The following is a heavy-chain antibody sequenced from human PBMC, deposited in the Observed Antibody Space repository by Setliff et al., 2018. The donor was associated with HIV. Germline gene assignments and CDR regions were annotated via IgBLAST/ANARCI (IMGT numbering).Heavy chain of an antibody. D-gene: IGHD2-2*01. CDR1: GYSFTGYY. Sequence: ASLKVSCKASGYSFTGYYVNWVRQAPGQGLEWMGRINPNSGGTNYAQKFQGRVTMTRDTSISTAYMELRSLRSDDTAVYYCARGYCSSTSCYGIYYFDNWGQGTPVTVSS. J-gene: IGHJ4*02. CDR3: ARGYCSSTSCYGIYYFDN. V-gene: IGHV1-2*06. CDR2: INPNSGGT.